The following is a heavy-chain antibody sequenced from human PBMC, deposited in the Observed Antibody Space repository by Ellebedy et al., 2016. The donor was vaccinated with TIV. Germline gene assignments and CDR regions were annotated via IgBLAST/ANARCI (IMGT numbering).Heavy chain of an antibody. Sequence: GGSLRLSXAASGFTFSSYSMNWVRQAPGKGLEWVSYISSSSSTIYYADSVKGRFTISRDNSKNTLYLQMNSLRAEDTAVYYCAKDEAYCGGDCYSDYYYGMDVWGQGTTVTVSS. CDR3: AKDEAYCGGDCYSDYYYGMDV. CDR1: GFTFSSYS. J-gene: IGHJ6*02. V-gene: IGHV3-48*01. D-gene: IGHD2-21*02. CDR2: ISSSSSTI.